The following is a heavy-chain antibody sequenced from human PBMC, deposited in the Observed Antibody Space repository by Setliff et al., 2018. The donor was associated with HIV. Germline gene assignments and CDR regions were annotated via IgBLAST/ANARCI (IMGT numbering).Heavy chain of an antibody. J-gene: IGHJ5*02. CDR1: GFSFDDYA. CDR2: ISWNSRAI. Sequence: GGSLRLSCAASGFSFDDYAMHWVRQAPGRGLEWVAGISWNSRAIGYADSVKGRFTISRDNAKNTLYLQMNSLRAEDTAVYYCARVASGYDYGWLDPWGQGTLVTVSS. D-gene: IGHD5-12*01. CDR3: ARVASGYDYGWLDP. V-gene: IGHV3-9*01.